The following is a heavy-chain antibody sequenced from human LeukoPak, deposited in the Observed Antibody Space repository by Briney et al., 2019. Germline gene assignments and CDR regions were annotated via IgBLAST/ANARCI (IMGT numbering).Heavy chain of an antibody. CDR1: GFTFSSSA. J-gene: IGHJ1*01. Sequence: GGSLRLSCAASGFTFSSSAMSWVRQVPGKGVEWVSGISASGGSTSYADPVRGRFTISRDNSKNTLYVQMNSLRDEDTAVYYCAKDRRSSGWYHPPYFQHWGQGTLVTVSS. CDR2: ISASGGST. CDR3: AKDRRSSGWYHPPYFQH. V-gene: IGHV3-23*01. D-gene: IGHD6-19*01.